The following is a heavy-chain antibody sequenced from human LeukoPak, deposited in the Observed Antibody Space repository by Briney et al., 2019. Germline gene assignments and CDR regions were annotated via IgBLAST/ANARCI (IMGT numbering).Heavy chain of an antibody. V-gene: IGHV4-61*02. J-gene: IGHJ4*02. Sequence: SQTLSLTCTVSGGSISSGSYYWSWIRQPAGKGLEWIGRIYTSGSTNYNPSLKSRATISVDTSKNQFSLKLSSVTAADTAVYYCARGYDSSGYYFDYWGQGTLVTVSS. CDR1: GGSISSGSYY. D-gene: IGHD3-22*01. CDR2: IYTSGST. CDR3: ARGYDSSGYYFDY.